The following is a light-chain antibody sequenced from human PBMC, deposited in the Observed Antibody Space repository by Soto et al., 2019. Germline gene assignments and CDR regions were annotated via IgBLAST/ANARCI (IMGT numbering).Light chain of an antibody. CDR1: SSDVGAYNY. J-gene: IGLJ1*01. CDR3: SSYAGNYVYV. Sequence: SALTQPLSVSGSPGQSVTISCTGTSSDVGAYNYVSWYQRHAGKGPKLIIYDVTERPSGVPDRFSASKSGNTASLTISGLQTDDEGDYYCSSYAGNYVYVFGSGTKVTV. V-gene: IGLV2-11*01. CDR2: DVT.